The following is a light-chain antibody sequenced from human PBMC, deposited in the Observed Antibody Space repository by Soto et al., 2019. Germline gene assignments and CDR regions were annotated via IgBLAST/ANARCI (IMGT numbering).Light chain of an antibody. CDR1: SSNIGTNY. CDR3: AAWDDSLSGQV. J-gene: IGLJ2*01. V-gene: IGLV1-47*01. CDR2: RNN. Sequence: QSVLTQPPSASGTPGQRVTISCSGSSSNIGTNYVYWYLQLPGTVPKLLIYRNNQRPSGVPDRFSGSKSGTSASLAISGLRSEDEADYYCAAWDDSLSGQVFGGGTKLTVL.